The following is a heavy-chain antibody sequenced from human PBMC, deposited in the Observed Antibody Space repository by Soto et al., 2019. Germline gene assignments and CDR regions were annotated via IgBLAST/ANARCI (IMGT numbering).Heavy chain of an antibody. CDR3: ARGPKQSHRHSNRWFVPDY. J-gene: IGHJ4*02. D-gene: IGHD6-13*01. Sequence: SVKVSCKVSGYTFTDLSIHWVRQAPGEGLEWMGGFDPEEDETIYAQKFQGRVAMTGDTSTNTAYMELSSLKSEDTAVYYCARGPKQSHRHSNRWFVPDYWGQGSLVTVSS. CDR2: FDPEEDET. CDR1: GYTFTDLS. V-gene: IGHV1-24*01.